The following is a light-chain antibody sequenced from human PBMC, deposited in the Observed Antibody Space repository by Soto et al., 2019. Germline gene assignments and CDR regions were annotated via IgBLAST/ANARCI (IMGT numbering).Light chain of an antibody. CDR2: EGS. J-gene: IGLJ1*01. CDR3: CSYAGSSTGYV. V-gene: IGLV2-23*01. CDR1: SSDVGSYNL. Sequence: VLTQPASVSGSPGQSITISCTGTSSDVGSYNLVSWYQQHPGKAPKLMIYEGSKRPSGVSNRFSGSKSGNTASLTISGLQAEDEADYYCCSYAGSSTGYVFGTGTKVTVL.